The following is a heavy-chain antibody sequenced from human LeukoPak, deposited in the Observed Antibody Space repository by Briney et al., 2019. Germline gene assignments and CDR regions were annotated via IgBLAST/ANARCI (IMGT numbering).Heavy chain of an antibody. J-gene: IGHJ6*03. CDR2: IKQDGSEK. CDR3: ARSGYYYDSSGYRGLEVYYYYYMDV. Sequence: GGSLRLSCAASGFTFSSYWMSWVRQAPGKGLEWVANIKQDGSEKYYVDSVKGRFTISRDNAKNSLYLQMNSLRAEDTAVYYCARSGYYYDSSGYRGLEVYYYYYMDVWGKGTTVTVSS. CDR1: GFTFSSYW. D-gene: IGHD3-22*01. V-gene: IGHV3-7*01.